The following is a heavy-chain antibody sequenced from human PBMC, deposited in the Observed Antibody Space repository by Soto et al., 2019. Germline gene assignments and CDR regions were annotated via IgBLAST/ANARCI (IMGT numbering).Heavy chain of an antibody. V-gene: IGHV3-53*04. CDR1: GFTVSSNY. Sequence: GGSLRLSCAASGFTVSSNYMSWVRQAPGKGLEWISVLYSGGDTYYADSVKGRFTISRHSSENTLYLQMNSLRPEDTAVYYCARRYYGSGSPHGFDPWGQGTLVTVSS. CDR2: LYSGGDT. CDR3: ARRYYGSGSPHGFDP. D-gene: IGHD3-10*01. J-gene: IGHJ5*02.